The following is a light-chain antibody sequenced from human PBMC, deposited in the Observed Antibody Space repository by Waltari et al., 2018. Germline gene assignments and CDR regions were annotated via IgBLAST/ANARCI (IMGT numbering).Light chain of an antibody. CDR3: MQASHTPSVA. CDR2: LGS. J-gene: IGKJ4*01. V-gene: IGKV2-28*01. CDR1: RRLLPSNGYNY. Sequence: DIVMTQSPVSLTVTPGEPASISCRYSRRLLPSNGYNYLDWYLQKPGQSPRLLIYLGSTRASGVPDRFSGSGSGTDFTLRISRVEAEDVGVYYCMQASHTPSVAFGGGTKVEIK.